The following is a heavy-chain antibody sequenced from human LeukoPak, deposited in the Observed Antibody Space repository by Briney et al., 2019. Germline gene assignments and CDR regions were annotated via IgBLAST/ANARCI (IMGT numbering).Heavy chain of an antibody. V-gene: IGHV4-61*02. D-gene: IGHD7-27*01. J-gene: IGHJ5*02. Sequence: SQTLSLTCTVSGDSISSGNYHWSWIRQSVGKELEWIGRIYRGVSTNYNPPLKSRVTISVDTSKNQFSLELNSVTAADTAVYYCARRSPGDWFDPWGQGTLVTVSS. CDR3: ARRSPGDWFDP. CDR2: IYRGVST. CDR1: GDSISSGNYH.